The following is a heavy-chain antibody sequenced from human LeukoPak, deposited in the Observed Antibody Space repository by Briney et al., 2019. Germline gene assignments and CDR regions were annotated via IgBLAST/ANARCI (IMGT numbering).Heavy chain of an antibody. CDR1: GGSISSSSYY. Sequence: SETLSLTCTVPGGSISSSSYYWGWIRQPPGKGLEWIGSIFYSGSTYYNPSLKSRVTISVDTSKNQFSLKLSSVTAADTAVYYCARISTAIPSDVWGQGTTVTVSS. D-gene: IGHD2-21*02. CDR2: IFYSGST. J-gene: IGHJ6*02. CDR3: ARISTAIPSDV. V-gene: IGHV4-39*01.